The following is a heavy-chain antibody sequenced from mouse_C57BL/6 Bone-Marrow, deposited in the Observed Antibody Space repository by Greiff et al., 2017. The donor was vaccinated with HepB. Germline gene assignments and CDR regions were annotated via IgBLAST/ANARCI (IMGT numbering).Heavy chain of an antibody. D-gene: IGHD2-4*01. CDR3: TRDLYDYFWFAY. Sequence: EVKLVESGEGLVKPGGSLKLSCAASGFTFSSYAMSWVRQTPEKRLEWVAYISSGGDYIYYADTVKGRFPISRDNARNTLYLQMSSLKSEDTAMYYCTRDLYDYFWFAYWGQGTLVTVSA. V-gene: IGHV5-9-1*02. CDR2: ISSGGDYI. J-gene: IGHJ3*01. CDR1: GFTFSSYA.